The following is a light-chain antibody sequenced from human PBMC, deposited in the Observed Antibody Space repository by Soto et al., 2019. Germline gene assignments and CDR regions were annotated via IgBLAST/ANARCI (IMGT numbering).Light chain of an antibody. J-gene: IGKJ2*01. CDR3: QQYNNWPYT. V-gene: IGKV3-15*01. CDR1: QSVRSY. Sequence: EIVMTQSPATLSVSPGDRATLSCRASQSVRSYLAWYQQKPGQSPRLLISGASTRATGFPARFSGSGSGTEFTLPISSLQSEDFAVYYCQQYNNWPYTFGQGTKLEIK. CDR2: GAS.